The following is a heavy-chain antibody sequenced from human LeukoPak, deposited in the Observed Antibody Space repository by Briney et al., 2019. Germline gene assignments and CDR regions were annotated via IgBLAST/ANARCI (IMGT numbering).Heavy chain of an antibody. Sequence: GGSLRLSCAASGFTFVDYAMHWVRQAPGKGLEWVSGISWNSGSIGYADSVKGRFTISRDNAKNSLYLQMNSLRAEDMALYYCAKDRGSSWFRYYFDYWGQGTLVTVSS. J-gene: IGHJ4*02. V-gene: IGHV3-9*03. CDR3: AKDRGSSWFRYYFDY. CDR1: GFTFVDYA. CDR2: ISWNSGSI. D-gene: IGHD6-13*01.